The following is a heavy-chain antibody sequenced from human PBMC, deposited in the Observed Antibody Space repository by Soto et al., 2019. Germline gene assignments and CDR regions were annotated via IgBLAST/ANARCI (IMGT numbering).Heavy chain of an antibody. D-gene: IGHD3-22*01. CDR1: GGFISSYY. V-gene: IGHV4-59*01. J-gene: IGHJ4*02. CDR2: IYYSGST. Sequence: PSETLSLTCTVSGGFISSYYWSWIRQPPGKGLEWIGYIYYSGSTNYNPSLKSRVTISVDTSKNQFSLKLSSVTAADTAVYYCARSFDPDVVRSPYYFDYWGQGTLVTVSS. CDR3: ARSFDPDVVRSPYYFDY.